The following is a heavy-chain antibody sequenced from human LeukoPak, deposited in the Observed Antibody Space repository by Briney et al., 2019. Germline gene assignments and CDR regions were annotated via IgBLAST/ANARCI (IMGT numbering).Heavy chain of an antibody. CDR2: VYYSGNT. V-gene: IGHV4-39*07. Sequence: PSETLSLTCIVSGGSITSSSYYWGWIRQPPGKGLEWIGSVYYSGNTYYNSSLKSRVTISVDTSKNQFSLKLSSVTAADTAVYYCARAGFGDFKFDPWGQGTLVSVSS. CDR1: GGSITSSSYY. CDR3: ARAGFGDFKFDP. J-gene: IGHJ5*02. D-gene: IGHD3-10*01.